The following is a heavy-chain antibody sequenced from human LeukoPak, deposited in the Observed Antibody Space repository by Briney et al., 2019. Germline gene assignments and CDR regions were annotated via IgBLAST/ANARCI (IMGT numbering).Heavy chain of an antibody. D-gene: IGHD6-13*01. V-gene: IGHV4-38-2*02. J-gene: IGHJ5*02. CDR3: ASTTVSYSSSYENWFDP. Sequence: SETLSLTCTVSGYSISSGYYWGWIRQPPGKGLEWTGSIDHSGSTYYNPSLKSRITISVDTSKNQFSLKLSSVTAADTAVYYCASTTVSYSSSYENWFDPWGQGTLVTVSS. CDR1: GYSISSGYY. CDR2: IDHSGST.